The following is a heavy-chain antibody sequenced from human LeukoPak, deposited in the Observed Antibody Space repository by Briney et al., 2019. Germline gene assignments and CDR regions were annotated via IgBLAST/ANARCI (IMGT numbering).Heavy chain of an antibody. V-gene: IGHV3-23*01. CDR2: ISGSGGST. J-gene: IGHJ4*02. CDR3: AKGGKWDVTPFDY. Sequence: GGSLRLSCAAPGFTFSSYAMSWVRQVPGKGLEWVSVISGSGGSTYYADSVKGRFTISRDNSKNTLYLQVNSLRAEDTAVYYCAKGGKWDVTPFDYWGQGTLVTVSS. D-gene: IGHD1-26*01. CDR1: GFTFSSYA.